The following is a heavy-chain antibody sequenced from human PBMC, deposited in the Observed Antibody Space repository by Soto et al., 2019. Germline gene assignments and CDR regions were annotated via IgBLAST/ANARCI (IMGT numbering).Heavy chain of an antibody. V-gene: IGHV3-11*01. Sequence: QVQLVESGGGLVKPGGSLRLSCAASGFTFSDYYMSWIRQAPGKGLEWVSYISSSGSTIYYADSVKGRFTISRDNAKNSLYLHMNSLRAEDTAVYYCARSLTDYDFWSGYYPDAFDIWGQGKMVTVSS. D-gene: IGHD3-3*01. CDR3: ARSLTDYDFWSGYYPDAFDI. CDR2: ISSSGSTI. CDR1: GFTFSDYY. J-gene: IGHJ3*02.